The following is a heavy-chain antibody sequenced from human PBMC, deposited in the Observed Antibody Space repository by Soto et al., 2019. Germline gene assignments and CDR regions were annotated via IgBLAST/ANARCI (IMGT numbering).Heavy chain of an antibody. CDR1: GFTFSTYC. D-gene: IGHD3-10*01. Sequence: LRLSCAASGFTFSTYCMHWVRQAPGKGLVWVSRINYDGSSTDYADSVKGRLTISRDNAKNTLYLQMNTLTAEDTAVYYCTRGPRPTSVGTGAYWGQGTLVTVS. CDR2: INYDGSST. J-gene: IGHJ4*02. V-gene: IGHV3-74*01. CDR3: TRGPRPTSVGTGAY.